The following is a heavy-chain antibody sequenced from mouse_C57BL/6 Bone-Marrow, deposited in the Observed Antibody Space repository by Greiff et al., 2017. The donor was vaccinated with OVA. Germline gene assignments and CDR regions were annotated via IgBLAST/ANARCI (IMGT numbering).Heavy chain of an antibody. Sequence: VQLQQPGAELVKPGASVKLSCKASGYTFTSYWMHWVKQRPGRGLEWIGRIDPNSGGTTYNEKFKSKATLTVDKPSSTAYMQLSSLTSEDSAVYYCARFTYYYGSLYAMDYWGQGTSVTVSS. CDR2: IDPNSGGT. V-gene: IGHV1-72*01. CDR3: ARFTYYYGSLYAMDY. J-gene: IGHJ4*01. D-gene: IGHD1-1*01. CDR1: GYTFTSYW.